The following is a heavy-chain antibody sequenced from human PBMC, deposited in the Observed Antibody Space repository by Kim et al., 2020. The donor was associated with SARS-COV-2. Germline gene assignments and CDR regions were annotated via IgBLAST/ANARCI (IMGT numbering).Heavy chain of an antibody. V-gene: IGHV1-2*02. CDR3: ARDQVPMVRGVRSAFDI. J-gene: IGHJ3*02. Sequence: ASVKVSCKASGYTFTGYYMHWVRQAPGQGLEWMGWINPNSGGTNYAQKFQGRVTMTRDTSISTAYMELSRLRSDDPAVYYCARDQVPMVRGVRSAFDIWGQGTMVTVSS. D-gene: IGHD3-10*01. CDR1: GYTFTGYY. CDR2: INPNSGGT.